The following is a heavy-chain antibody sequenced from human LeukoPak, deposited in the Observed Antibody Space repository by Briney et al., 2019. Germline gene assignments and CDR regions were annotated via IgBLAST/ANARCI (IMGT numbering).Heavy chain of an antibody. V-gene: IGHV4-59*01. CDR2: IYYSGST. D-gene: IGHD3-10*01. J-gene: IGHJ4*02. CDR1: GGSISSYY. Sequence: SETLSLTCTVSGGSISSYYWSWIRQPPGKGLEWIGYIYYSGSTNYNPSLKSRVTISVDTSKNQFSLKLSSVTAADTAVYYCARGVWFGELFPFDYWGQGTLVTVSS. CDR3: ARGVWFGELFPFDY.